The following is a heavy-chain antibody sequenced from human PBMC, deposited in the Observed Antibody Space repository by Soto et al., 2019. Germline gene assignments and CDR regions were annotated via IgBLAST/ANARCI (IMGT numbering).Heavy chain of an antibody. Sequence: QVQLQESGPGLVKPSETLSLTCVVSGDSITSRNWWAWVRRPPGKGLEWIGEIYRDENTKYNPSLQSRVSVSIDKSQNQSSLAVRSVTAADTAIYYCARVRSDGWFWAFDMWGQGTMVTVSS. CDR2: IYRDENT. V-gene: IGHV4-4*02. J-gene: IGHJ3*02. D-gene: IGHD6-19*01. CDR1: GDSITSRNW. CDR3: ARVRSDGWFWAFDM.